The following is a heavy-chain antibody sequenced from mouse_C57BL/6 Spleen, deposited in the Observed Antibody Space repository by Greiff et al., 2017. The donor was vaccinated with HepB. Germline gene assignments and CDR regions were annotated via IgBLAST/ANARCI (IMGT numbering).Heavy chain of an antibody. CDR1: GYTFTDYN. CDR3: ARWKNGYYVDYAMDY. Sequence: VQLQQSGPELVKLGASVKIPCKASGYTFTDYNMDWVKQSHGKSLEWIGDINPNNGGTIYNQKFKGKATLTVDKSSSTAYMELRSLTSEDTAVYYCARWKNGYYVDYAMDYWGQGTSVTVSS. J-gene: IGHJ4*01. D-gene: IGHD2-3*01. V-gene: IGHV1-18*01. CDR2: INPNNGGT.